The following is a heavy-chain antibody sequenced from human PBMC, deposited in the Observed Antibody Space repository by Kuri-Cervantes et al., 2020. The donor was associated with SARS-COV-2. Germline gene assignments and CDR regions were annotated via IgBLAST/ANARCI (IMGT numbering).Heavy chain of an antibody. CDR3: ARIVNYSKGNWNYGYYYYMDV. CDR2: INHSGST. J-gene: IGHJ6*03. D-gene: IGHD1-7*01. Sequence: SQTLSLTCAVSGYSSSVGYYWSWIRQPPGKGLEWIGEINHSGSTNYNPSLKSRVAISVDTSKNQFSLKLSSVTAADTAVYYCARIVNYSKGNWNYGYYYYMDVWGKGTTVTVSS. CDR1: GYSSSVGYY. V-gene: IGHV4-34*01.